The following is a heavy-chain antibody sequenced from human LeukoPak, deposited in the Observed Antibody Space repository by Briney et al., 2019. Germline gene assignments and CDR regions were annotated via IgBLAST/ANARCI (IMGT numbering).Heavy chain of an antibody. CDR3: AKDLTSGSGSYDY. D-gene: IGHD3-10*01. Sequence: GGSLRLSCTASGFTFTDYAMSWIRQAPGEGLEWVSAISGDGGGYTYYADSVKGRFTISRVNSKNTLYLEMNSLRAEDAAVYYCAKDLTSGSGSYDYWGQGTLVTVSS. J-gene: IGHJ4*02. CDR2: ISGDGGGYT. V-gene: IGHV3-23*01. CDR1: GFTFTDYA.